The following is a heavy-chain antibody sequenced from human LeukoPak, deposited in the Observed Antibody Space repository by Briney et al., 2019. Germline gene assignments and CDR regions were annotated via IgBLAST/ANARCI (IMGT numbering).Heavy chain of an antibody. CDR1: GVSITGNDQF. V-gene: IGHV4-30-4*01. CDR3: GGGLGYCSSTWCPPDS. D-gene: IGHD2-2*01. CDR2: IDYSGTT. Sequence: SETLSLTCTVSGVSITGNDQFWSWIRQPPGKGLEWIGYIDYSGTTYYNPSLKGRVNMSRDTSKNQFSLNLNSVTAADTAFYYCGGGLGYCSSTWCPPDSWGQGTLVTVSS. J-gene: IGHJ5*01.